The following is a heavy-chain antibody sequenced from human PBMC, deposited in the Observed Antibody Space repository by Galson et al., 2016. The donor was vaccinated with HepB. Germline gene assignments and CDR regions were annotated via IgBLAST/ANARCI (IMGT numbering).Heavy chain of an antibody. Sequence: SLRLSCAASGFSFSTYTMHWVRQAPGKGLEWVSLISYNGSDKLYADSVKGRYAISRDNSKNTLYVQMKRLRTEDTAIYYCAGDRGIDYYFGERNTFDFWGQVTMVTVSS. CDR1: GFSFSTYT. V-gene: IGHV3-30*09. J-gene: IGHJ3*01. CDR2: ISYNGSDK. CDR3: AGDRGIDYYFGERNTFDF. D-gene: IGHD2-21*01.